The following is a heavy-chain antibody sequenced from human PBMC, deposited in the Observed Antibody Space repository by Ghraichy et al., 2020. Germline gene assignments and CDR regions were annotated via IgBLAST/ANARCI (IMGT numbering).Heavy chain of an antibody. V-gene: IGHV4-34*01. CDR3: AREGVAVAGTWWAWRQRDAFDI. CDR2: INHSGST. D-gene: IGHD6-19*01. CDR1: GGSFSGYY. J-gene: IGHJ3*02. Sequence: SETLSLTCAVYGGSFSGYYWSWIRQPPGKGLEWIGEINHSGSTNYNPSLKSRVTISVDTSKNQFSLKLSSVTAADTAVYYCAREGVAVAGTWWAWRQRDAFDIWGQGTMVTVSS.